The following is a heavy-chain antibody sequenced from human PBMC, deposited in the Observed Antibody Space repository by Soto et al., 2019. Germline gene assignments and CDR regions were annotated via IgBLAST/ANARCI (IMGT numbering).Heavy chain of an antibody. V-gene: IGHV4-59*01. CDR2: IYYSGST. D-gene: IGHD3-9*01. CDR1: GGSISSYY. J-gene: IGHJ5*02. CDR3: ARDTSYYDILTGYYSSYNWFDP. Sequence: SETLSLTYTVSGGSISSYYWSWIRQPPGKGLEWIGYIYYSGSTNYNPSLKSRVTISVDTSKSQFSLKLSSVTAADTAVYYCARDTSYYDILTGYYSSYNWFDPWGQGTLVTVSS.